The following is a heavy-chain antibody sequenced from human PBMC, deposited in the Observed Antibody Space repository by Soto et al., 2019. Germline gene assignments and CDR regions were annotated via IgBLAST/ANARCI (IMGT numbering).Heavy chain of an antibody. CDR1: GGSISSGGYS. V-gene: IGHV4-31*03. Sequence: PSETKSLTCPVSGGSISSGGYSWSWFSQPPGKGLEWIGYIYYSGSTYYNPSLKSRVTISVDTSKNQFSLKLSSVTAADTAVYYCASVNKSGYYPKGAAFDIWGQGTMVTVSS. J-gene: IGHJ3*02. CDR2: IYYSGST. D-gene: IGHD3-22*01. CDR3: ASVNKSGYYPKGAAFDI.